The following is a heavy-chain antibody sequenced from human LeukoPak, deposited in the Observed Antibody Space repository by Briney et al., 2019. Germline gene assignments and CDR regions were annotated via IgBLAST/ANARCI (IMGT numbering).Heavy chain of an antibody. CDR1: GFNFDQYA. V-gene: IGHV3-23*01. CDR3: AKGYSSGWYGYYMDV. D-gene: IGHD6-19*01. J-gene: IGHJ6*03. CDR2: ISGGGAKT. Sequence: PGGSLRLSCAASGFNFDQYAMNWVRQAPGKGLEWVSFISGGGAKTFYADSVKGRFSISRDNSKNTVYLHMNSLRAEDTAIYYCAKGYSSGWYGYYMDVWGKGTTVTVSS.